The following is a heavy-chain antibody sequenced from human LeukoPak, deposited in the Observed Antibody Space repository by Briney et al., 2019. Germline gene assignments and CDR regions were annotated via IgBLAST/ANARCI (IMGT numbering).Heavy chain of an antibody. CDR3: ARGESAVTHFDY. V-gene: IGHV4-59*08. D-gene: IGHD3-10*01. J-gene: IGHJ4*02. Sequence: SETLSLTCTVSGGSISSYYWSWIRQPAGKGLEWIGTMFHSGSIYYNPSLESRVTTSVDTSNNQFSLKLNSVTAADTAVYYCARGESAVTHFDYWGQGTLVTVSS. CDR1: GGSISSYY. CDR2: MFHSGSI.